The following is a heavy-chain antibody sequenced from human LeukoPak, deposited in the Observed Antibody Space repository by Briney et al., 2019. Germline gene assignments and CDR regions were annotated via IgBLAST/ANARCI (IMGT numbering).Heavy chain of an antibody. Sequence: GGSLRLSCAASGFTFSSYWMHWVRQAPGKGLVWVSRINSDGSSTSYADSVKGRFTISRDNAKNTLYLQMNSLRAEDTAVYYCASLGEPPRFDYWGQGTLVTVSS. CDR1: GFTFSSYW. CDR3: ASLGEPPRFDY. V-gene: IGHV3-74*01. CDR2: INSDGSST. D-gene: IGHD3-16*01. J-gene: IGHJ4*02.